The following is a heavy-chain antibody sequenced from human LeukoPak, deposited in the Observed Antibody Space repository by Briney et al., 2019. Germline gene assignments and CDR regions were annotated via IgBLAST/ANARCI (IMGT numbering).Heavy chain of an antibody. CDR1: GGTFSSYA. D-gene: IGHD3-9*01. V-gene: IGHV1-69*04. J-gene: IGHJ4*02. CDR2: IIPILGIA. Sequence: SVKVSCKASGGTFSSYAISWVRQAPGQGLEWMGRIIPILGIANYAQKFQGRVTITADKSTSTAYMELSSLRSEDTAVYYCARDEYDILTGYSNYYFDYWGQGTLVTVSS. CDR3: ARDEYDILTGYSNYYFDY.